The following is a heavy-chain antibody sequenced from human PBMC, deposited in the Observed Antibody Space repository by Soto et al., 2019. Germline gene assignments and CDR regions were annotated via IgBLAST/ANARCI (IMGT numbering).Heavy chain of an antibody. Sequence: ASVKVSCKVSGYTLTELSMHWVRQAPGKGLEWMGGFDPEDGETIYAPKFQGRVTMTEDTSTDTAYMELSSLRSEDTAVYYGATGVIAARPGKDYYYYYGMDVWGQGTTVTVSS. J-gene: IGHJ6*02. D-gene: IGHD6-6*01. V-gene: IGHV1-24*01. CDR1: GYTLTELS. CDR2: FDPEDGET. CDR3: ATGVIAARPGKDYYYYYGMDV.